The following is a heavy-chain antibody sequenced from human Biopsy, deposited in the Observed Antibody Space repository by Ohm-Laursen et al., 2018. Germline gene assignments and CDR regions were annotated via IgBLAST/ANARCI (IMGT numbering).Heavy chain of an antibody. Sequence: SETLSLTCTVSGGSIYNFSWSWIRQPPGKGLEWIGYIYYGGSTNYNPSLRSRVTISVDRSKNQFSLELSSVTAADTAVYYCARVGAGAPSIDYFDYWGQGALVTVSS. V-gene: IGHV4-59*01. CDR2: IYYGGST. J-gene: IGHJ4*02. CDR1: GGSIYNFS. D-gene: IGHD1-26*01. CDR3: ARVGAGAPSIDYFDY.